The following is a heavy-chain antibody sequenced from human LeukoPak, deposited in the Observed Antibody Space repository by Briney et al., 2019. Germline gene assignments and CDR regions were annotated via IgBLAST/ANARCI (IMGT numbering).Heavy chain of an antibody. D-gene: IGHD4-17*01. V-gene: IGHV2-26*01. CDR1: GFSLSNARMG. Sequence: SGPVLVKPTETLTLTCTVSGFSLSNARMGVSWIRQPPGKALEWLAHIFSNDEKSYSTSLKSRLTISKDTSKSQVVLTMTNIDPVDTATYYCARFYGDYVGSYYYGMDVWGQGTTVTVSS. CDR2: IFSNDEK. CDR3: ARFYGDYVGSYYYGMDV. J-gene: IGHJ6*02.